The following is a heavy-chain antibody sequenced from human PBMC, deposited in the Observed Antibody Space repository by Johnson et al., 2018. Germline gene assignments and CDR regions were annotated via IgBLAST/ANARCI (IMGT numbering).Heavy chain of an antibody. CDR2: ISAYNGNP. D-gene: IGHD4-17*01. CDR3: ARGLNDYGDYVRIQWFLH. V-gene: IGHV1-18*01. J-gene: IGHJ1*01. CDR1: GYTFTTFG. Sequence: QVQLVQSGAEVKKPGASVTVSCKASGYTFTTFGINWVRQAPGQGLEWMGWISAYNGNPKYAQTFQDRVTMARDTPTSTVYMELRSLRSDDTAIYYCARGLNDYGDYVRIQWFLHWGQGTLVTVSS.